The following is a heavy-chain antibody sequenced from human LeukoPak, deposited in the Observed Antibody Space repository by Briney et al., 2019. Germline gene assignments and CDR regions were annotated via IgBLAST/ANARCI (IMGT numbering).Heavy chain of an antibody. D-gene: IGHD6-6*01. V-gene: IGHV3-66*01. CDR1: GFTVSSNY. Sequence: GGSLRLSCAASGFTVSSNYMSLVRQAPGKGLEWVSVIYSGGSTYYADSVKGRFTISRDNSKNTLYLQMNSLRAEDTAVYYCARVSIAAPFDYWGQGTLVAVSS. CDR2: IYSGGST. CDR3: ARVSIAAPFDY. J-gene: IGHJ4*02.